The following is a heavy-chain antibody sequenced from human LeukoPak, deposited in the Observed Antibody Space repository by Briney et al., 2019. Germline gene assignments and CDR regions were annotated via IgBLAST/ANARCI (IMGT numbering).Heavy chain of an antibody. CDR2: INPYSGDT. CDR3: ARLFPYDYDSSGYYYYFDY. J-gene: IGHJ4*02. D-gene: IGHD3-22*01. CDR1: GHTFTGYY. Sequence: ASVKVSCKASGHTFTGYYLHWLRQAPGQGLEWMGWINPYSGDTNYAQKFQGRVTITRDTSISTAHMELRRLRSDDTAVYYCARLFPYDYDSSGYYYYFDYWGQGTLVTVSS. V-gene: IGHV1-2*02.